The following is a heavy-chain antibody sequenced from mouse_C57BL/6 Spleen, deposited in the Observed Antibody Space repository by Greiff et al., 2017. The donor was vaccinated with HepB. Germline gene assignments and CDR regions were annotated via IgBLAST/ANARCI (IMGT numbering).Heavy chain of an antibody. Sequence: VQLQQSGAELVRPGSSVKLSCKASGYTFTSYWMHWVKQRPIQGLEWIGNIDPSDSEPHYNQKFKDKATLTVDKSSSTAYMQLSSLTSEDSAVYYCARWNDYSMDYWGQGTSVTVSS. CDR2: IDPSDSEP. V-gene: IGHV1-52*01. D-gene: IGHD2-4*01. CDR3: ARWNDYSMDY. J-gene: IGHJ4*01. CDR1: GYTFTSYW.